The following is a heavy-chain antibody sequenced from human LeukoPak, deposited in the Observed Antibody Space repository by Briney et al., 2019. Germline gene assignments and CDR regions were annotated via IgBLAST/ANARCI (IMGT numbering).Heavy chain of an antibody. CDR2: VKQDGSEK. CDR3: ARVLAGSSPMYYGMDV. J-gene: IGHJ6*02. CDR1: GFTFSSYW. Sequence: PGGSLRLSCAASGFTFSSYWMSWVRQAPGKGLEWVANVKQDGSEKYYVDSVKGRFTISRDNAKNSLYLQMNSLRAEDTAVYYCARVLAGSSPMYYGMDVWGQGTTVTVSS. D-gene: IGHD6-19*01. V-gene: IGHV3-7*01.